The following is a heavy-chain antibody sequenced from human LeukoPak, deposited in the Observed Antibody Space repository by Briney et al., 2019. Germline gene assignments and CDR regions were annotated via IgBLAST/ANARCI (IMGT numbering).Heavy chain of an antibody. J-gene: IGHJ5*02. CDR3: ARDRGSFSNKYNWFDP. CDR2: INPNSGGT. V-gene: IGHV1-2*02. Sequence: ASVKVSCKASGGTFSSYAISWVRQAPGQGLEWMGWINPNSGGTNYAQKFQGRVTMTRDTSISTAYMELSRLRSDDTAVYYCARDRGSFSNKYNWFDPWGQGTLVTVSS. D-gene: IGHD3-16*01. CDR1: GGTFSSYA.